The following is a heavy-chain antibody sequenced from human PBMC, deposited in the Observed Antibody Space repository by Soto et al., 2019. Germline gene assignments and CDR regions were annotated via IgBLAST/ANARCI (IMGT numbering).Heavy chain of an antibody. CDR3: ARYRYSSGWYNWFDP. CDR1: GGSFSGYY. CDR2: INHSGST. V-gene: IGHV4-34*01. Sequence: SETLSLTCAVYGGSFSGYYWSWIRQPPGKGLEWIGEINHSGSTNYNPSLKSRVTISVDTSKNQFSLKLSSVTAADTAVYYCARYRYSSGWYNWFDPWGQGTLVTVSS. D-gene: IGHD6-19*01. J-gene: IGHJ5*02.